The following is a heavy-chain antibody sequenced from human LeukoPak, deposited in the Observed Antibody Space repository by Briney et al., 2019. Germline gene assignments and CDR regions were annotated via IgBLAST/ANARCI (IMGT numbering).Heavy chain of an antibody. CDR3: ARDQGSGWPHQLSHPLPVDY. D-gene: IGHD6-19*01. CDR1: GGSISSSSYY. J-gene: IGHJ4*02. V-gene: IGHV4-39*07. Sequence: KPSETLSLTCTVSGGSISSSSYYWGWIRQPPGKGLEWIGSIYYSGSTYYNPSLKSRVTISVDTSKNQFSLKLSSVTAADTAVYYCARDQGSGWPHQLSHPLPVDYWGQGTLVTVSS. CDR2: IYYSGST.